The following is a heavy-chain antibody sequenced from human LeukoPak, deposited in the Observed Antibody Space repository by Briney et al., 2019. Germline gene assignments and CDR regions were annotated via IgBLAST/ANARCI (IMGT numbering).Heavy chain of an antibody. Sequence: SETLSLTCTVSGGSISSYYWSWIRQPAGKGLEWIGRIYTSGSTNYNPSLKSRVTMSIDTSNNQFSLKLSTVTAADTAVYYCARGSAGGELLLWGQGTLVTVSS. CDR2: IYTSGST. CDR1: GGSISSYY. V-gene: IGHV4-4*07. CDR3: ARGSAGGELLL. D-gene: IGHD1-26*01. J-gene: IGHJ4*02.